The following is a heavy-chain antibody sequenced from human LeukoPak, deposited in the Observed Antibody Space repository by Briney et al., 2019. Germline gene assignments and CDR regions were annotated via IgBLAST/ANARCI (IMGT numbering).Heavy chain of an antibody. CDR2: IRYDGNNK. J-gene: IGHJ4*02. CDR3: AKDRGWELKLFDY. CDR1: GFNFSSYG. D-gene: IGHD1-26*01. V-gene: IGHV3-30*02. Sequence: GGSLRLSCAASGFNFSSYGMHWVRQAPGKGLEWVAFIRYDGNNKYYADSVKGRFTISRDNSKNTLYVQMNSLRAEDTAVYYCAKDRGWELKLFDYWGQGTLVTVSS.